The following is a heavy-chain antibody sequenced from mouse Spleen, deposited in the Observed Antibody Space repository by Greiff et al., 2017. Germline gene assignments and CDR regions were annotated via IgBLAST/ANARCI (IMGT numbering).Heavy chain of an antibody. CDR2: INPNNGGT. Sequence: EVQLQQSGPELVKPGASVKMSCKASGYTFTDYNMHWVKQSHGKSLEWIGYINPNNGGTSYNQKFKGKATLTVNKSFSTAYMELRSLTSEDSAVYYCARDGYYDRYYYAMDYWGQGTSVTVSS. V-gene: IGHV1-22*01. J-gene: IGHJ4*01. CDR1: GYTFTDYN. D-gene: IGHD2-3*01. CDR3: ARDGYYDRYYYAMDY.